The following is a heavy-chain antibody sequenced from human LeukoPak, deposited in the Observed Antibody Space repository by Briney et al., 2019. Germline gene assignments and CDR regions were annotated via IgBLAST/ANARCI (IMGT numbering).Heavy chain of an antibody. V-gene: IGHV3-33*01. J-gene: IGHJ6*02. CDR1: GFTFSSYG. D-gene: IGHD3-22*01. Sequence: GMSLRLSCAASGFTFSSYGMHWVRQAPGKGLEWVAVIWYDGSNKYYADSVKGRFTISRDNSKNTLYLQMNSLRAEDTAVYYCARDYYDSVSYGMDVWGQGTTVTVSS. CDR3: ARDYYDSVSYGMDV. CDR2: IWYDGSNK.